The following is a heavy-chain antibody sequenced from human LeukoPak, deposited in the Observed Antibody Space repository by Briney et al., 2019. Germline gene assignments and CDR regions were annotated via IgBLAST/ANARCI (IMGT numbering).Heavy chain of an antibody. Sequence: GGSLRLSCVASGFTFSSYGMHWVRQAPGKGLERVAVISYDGSNNYYADSVKGRFTISRDNSKNTLYLQMNSLRAEDTAVYYCARDPVLLWFGDIDYWGQGTLVTVSS. V-gene: IGHV3-33*05. CDR2: ISYDGSNN. CDR3: ARDPVLLWFGDIDY. CDR1: GFTFSSYG. J-gene: IGHJ4*02. D-gene: IGHD3-10*01.